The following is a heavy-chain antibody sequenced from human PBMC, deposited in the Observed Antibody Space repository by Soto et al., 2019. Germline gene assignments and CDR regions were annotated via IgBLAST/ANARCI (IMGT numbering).Heavy chain of an antibody. Sequence: EVQLLEPGGGLVQPGGSLRLSCAASGFTFSSYAMSWVRQAPGKGLEWVSAISGSGSSTYYADSVEGRFTISRDNSKNTLYLQMNSLRAEDTAVYYCAKDRGCSGGSCYSCWAYDAFDIWGQGTMVTVSS. CDR1: GFTFSSYA. D-gene: IGHD2-15*01. CDR2: ISGSGSST. CDR3: AKDRGCSGGSCYSCWAYDAFDI. J-gene: IGHJ3*02. V-gene: IGHV3-23*01.